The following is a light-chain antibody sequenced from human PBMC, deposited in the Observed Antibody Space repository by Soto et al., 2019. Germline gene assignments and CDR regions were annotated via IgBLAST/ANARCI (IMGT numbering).Light chain of an antibody. V-gene: IGKV3-11*01. J-gene: IGKJ3*01. CDR1: QSVSSF. CDR2: DAS. CDR3: QQRTNGPT. Sequence: EIVLTQSPATLSLSPGEGATLSCRASQSVSSFLAWYQQKPGQAPRLLIYDASNRATGIPARFSGSGSGTDFTLTISSLEPEDFAVYYCQQRTNGPTFGPGTKVDIK.